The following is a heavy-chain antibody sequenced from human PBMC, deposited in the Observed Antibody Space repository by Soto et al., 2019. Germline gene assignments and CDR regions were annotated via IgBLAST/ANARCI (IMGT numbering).Heavy chain of an antibody. Sequence: GGSLRLSCAASGFTFSSYAMSWVRQVPGKGLVWVSRINSDGSHTSYADSVRGRFTISRDNSKNTVYLQMNSLTAVDTAVYYCAIEGFYCVFGGPQRFAFWAQGRLVSFPS. CDR2: INSDGSHT. J-gene: IGHJ1*01. D-gene: IGHD3-10*02. CDR3: AIEGFYCVFGGPQRFAF. CDR1: GFTFSSYA. V-gene: IGHV3-74*01.